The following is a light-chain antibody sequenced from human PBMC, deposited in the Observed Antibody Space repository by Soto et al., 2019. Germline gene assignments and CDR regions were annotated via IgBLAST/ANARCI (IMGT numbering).Light chain of an antibody. CDR2: WAS. CDR3: QQHDTTPRT. Sequence: DIVMTQSPDSLAVSLGERATINCTSSQSVLDTSNNQNYLSWYQQKPGQSPRLLLYWASTRESGVPDRFSGSGSGTDFALTISSLQTEDVAVYYCQQHDTTPRTFGQGTKVEIK. CDR1: QSVLDTSNNQNY. J-gene: IGKJ1*01. V-gene: IGKV4-1*01.